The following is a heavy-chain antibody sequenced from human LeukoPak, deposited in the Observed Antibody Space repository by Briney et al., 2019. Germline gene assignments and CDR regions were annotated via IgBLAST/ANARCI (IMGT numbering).Heavy chain of an antibody. V-gene: IGHV1-2*02. CDR3: ARVFTYYDILTGYYPY. CDR2: INPNSGGT. D-gene: IGHD3-9*01. Sequence: GASVKVSCKASGYTFTGYYMHWVRQAPGQGLEWMGWINPNSGGTNYAQKLQGRVTMTTDTSTSTAYMELRSLRSDDTAVYYCARVFTYYDILTGYYPYWGQGTLVTASS. CDR1: GYTFTGYY. J-gene: IGHJ4*02.